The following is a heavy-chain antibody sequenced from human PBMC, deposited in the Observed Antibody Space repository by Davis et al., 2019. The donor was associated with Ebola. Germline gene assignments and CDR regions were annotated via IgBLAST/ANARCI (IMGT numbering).Heavy chain of an antibody. Sequence: SGPTLVKPTQTLTLTCTFSGSSFSLSGMHIVWIRQSPGKALEWLARIDSNDDKLFNPSLRTRLSISRDASKNQVVLAMTNVCPDDTGTYYCSRSFIYNWLHPWGPGTLVTVSS. J-gene: IGHJ5*02. CDR3: SRSFIYNWLHP. CDR2: IDSNDDK. V-gene: IGHV2-70*04. D-gene: IGHD3-10*01. CDR1: GSSFSLSGMH.